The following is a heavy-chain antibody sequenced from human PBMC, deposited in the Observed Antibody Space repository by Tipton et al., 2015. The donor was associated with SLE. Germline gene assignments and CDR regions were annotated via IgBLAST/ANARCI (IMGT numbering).Heavy chain of an antibody. CDR3: ARHKLGFSWFYFDS. CDR2: ISFSGLT. CDR1: GGSISGYY. Sequence: TLSLTCTVSGGSISGYYWSWVRQPPGKGLEWIGYISFSGLTNYNPSVRSRVSTSMDTSKNQFSLQMSSVTAADTALYYCARHKLGFSWFYFDSWGQGTLVNASS. V-gene: IGHV4-59*08. J-gene: IGHJ4*02. D-gene: IGHD2/OR15-2a*01.